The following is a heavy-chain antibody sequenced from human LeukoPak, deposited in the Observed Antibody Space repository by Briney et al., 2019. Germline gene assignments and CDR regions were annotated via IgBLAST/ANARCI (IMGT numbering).Heavy chain of an antibody. CDR3: AKEGSGWYKKLDY. Sequence: PGRSLRLSCAASGFTFSSYGMHWVRQAPGKGLEWVAVISYDGSNKYYADSVKGRFTISRDNSKDTLYLQMNSLRAEDTAVYYCAKEGSGWYKKLDYWGQGTLVTVSS. CDR2: ISYDGSNK. CDR1: GFTFSSYG. D-gene: IGHD6-19*01. J-gene: IGHJ4*02. V-gene: IGHV3-30*18.